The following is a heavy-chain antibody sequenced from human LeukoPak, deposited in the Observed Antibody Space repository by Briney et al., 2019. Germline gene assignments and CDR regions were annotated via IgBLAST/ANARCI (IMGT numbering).Heavy chain of an antibody. CDR2: IYYSGST. J-gene: IGHJ3*02. V-gene: IGHV4-59*01. CDR3: AREDCSGGSCYTKYTNHAFDI. CDR1: GGSISSYY. Sequence: SETLSLTCTVSGGSISSYYWSWIRQPPGKGLEWIGYIYYSGSTNYNPSLKSRVTISVDTSKNQFSLELSSVTAADTAVYYCAREDCSGGSCYTKYTNHAFDIWGQGTMVTVSS. D-gene: IGHD2-15*01.